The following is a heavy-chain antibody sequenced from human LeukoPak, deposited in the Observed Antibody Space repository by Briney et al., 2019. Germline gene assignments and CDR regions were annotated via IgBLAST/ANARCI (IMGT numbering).Heavy chain of an antibody. Sequence: GGSLRLSCAASGFTFSSYSMNWVRQAPGKGLEWVSSISSSSSYIYYADSVKGRFTISRDNAKNSLYLQMNSLRAEDTAVYYCARVHGDFWSGYDIDYWGQGTLVTVSS. D-gene: IGHD3-3*01. V-gene: IGHV3-21*01. J-gene: IGHJ4*02. CDR3: ARVHGDFWSGYDIDY. CDR2: ISSSSSYI. CDR1: GFTFSSYS.